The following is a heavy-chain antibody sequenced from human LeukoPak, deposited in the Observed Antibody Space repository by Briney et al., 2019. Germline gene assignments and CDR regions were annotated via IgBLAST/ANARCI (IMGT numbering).Heavy chain of an antibody. D-gene: IGHD4-17*01. CDR1: GGSISSGGYY. CDR3: ARFLYGDYGYYYYYGMDA. V-gene: IGHV4-31*03. CDR2: IYYSGST. J-gene: IGHJ6*02. Sequence: PSETLSLTCTVSGGSISSGGYYWSWIRQHPGKGLEWIGYIYYSGSTYYNPSLKSRVTISVDTSKNQFSLKLSSVTAADTAVYYCARFLYGDYGYYYYYGMDAWGQGTTVTVSS.